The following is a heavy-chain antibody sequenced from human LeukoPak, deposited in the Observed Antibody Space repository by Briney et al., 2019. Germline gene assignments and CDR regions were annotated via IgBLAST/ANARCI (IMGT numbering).Heavy chain of an antibody. V-gene: IGHV1-69*05. CDR1: GYTFTGHY. CDR2: IIPIFGTA. J-gene: IGHJ6*03. CDR3: ARDFMVRGVGPMCDYYYMDV. Sequence: SVKVSCKASGYTFTGHYMHWVRQAPGQGLEWMGGIIPIFGTANYAQKFQGRVTITTDESTSTAYMELSSLRSEDTAVYYCARDFMVRGVGPMCDYYYMDVWGKGTTVTVSS. D-gene: IGHD3-10*01.